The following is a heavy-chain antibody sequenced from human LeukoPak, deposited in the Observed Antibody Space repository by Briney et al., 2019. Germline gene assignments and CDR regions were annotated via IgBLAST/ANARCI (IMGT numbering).Heavy chain of an antibody. CDR1: GGSISSSNW. CDR2: IYHSGST. V-gene: IGHV4-4*02. D-gene: IGHD3-10*01. Sequence: SETLSLTCAVSGGSISSSNWWSWVRQPPGKGLEWIGEIYHSGSTNYNPSLKSRVTISVDKSKNQFSLKLSSVTAADTAVYYCASLADYYGSGSYDYWGQGTLVTVSS. J-gene: IGHJ4*02. CDR3: ASLADYYGSGSYDY.